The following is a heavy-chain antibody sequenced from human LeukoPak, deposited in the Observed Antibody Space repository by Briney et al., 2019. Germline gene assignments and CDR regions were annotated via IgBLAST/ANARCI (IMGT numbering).Heavy chain of an antibody. CDR3: ARDQVGATSLPGAFDI. CDR2: ISSSSSYI. CDR1: GLTFNRYC. D-gene: IGHD1-26*01. V-gene: IGHV3-21*01. J-gene: IGHJ3*02. Sequence: GGSLRLSCAASGLTFNRYCMHWVRQSRAKGLVWVSSISSSSSYIYYADSVKGRFTISRDNAKNSLYLQMNSLRAEDTAVYYCARDQVGATSLPGAFDIWGQGTMVTVSS.